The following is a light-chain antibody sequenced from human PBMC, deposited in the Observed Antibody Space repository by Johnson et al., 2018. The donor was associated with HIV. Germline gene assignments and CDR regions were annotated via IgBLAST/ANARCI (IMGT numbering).Light chain of an antibody. CDR3: GTWDSSLGGV. Sequence: QSVLTQPPSVSAAPGQKVTISCSGSSSNIGNNYVSWYQQLPGTAPKLLIYENNMRPSGIPDRFSGSKSGTSATLGIAGLQTGYEADYYCGTWDSSLGGVFGTGTRVTVL. CDR1: SSNIGNNY. J-gene: IGLJ1*01. CDR2: ENN. V-gene: IGLV1-51*02.